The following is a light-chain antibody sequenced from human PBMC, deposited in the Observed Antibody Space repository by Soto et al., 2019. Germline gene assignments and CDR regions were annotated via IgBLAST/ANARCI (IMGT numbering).Light chain of an antibody. CDR2: AAS. CDR1: QSISTY. V-gene: IGKV1-39*01. Sequence: QMTQSPTSLSASVGDRVTITCRASQSISTYLNWYQQKPGKAPKLLIYAASTLQSGVPSRFSGSGSGTEFTLTIISLQPEDVATYYCQQSYRFPKTFGRGTKVDI. CDR3: QQSYRFPKT. J-gene: IGKJ1*01.